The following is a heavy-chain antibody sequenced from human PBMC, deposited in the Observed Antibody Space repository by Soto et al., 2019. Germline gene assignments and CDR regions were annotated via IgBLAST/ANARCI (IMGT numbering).Heavy chain of an antibody. V-gene: IGHV1-18*01. CDR1: GYTFTSYG. CDR2: ISAYNGNT. J-gene: IGHJ3*02. Sequence: QVQLVQSGAEVKKPGASVKVSCKASGYTFTSYGISWVRQAPGQGLEWMGWISAYNGNTNYAQKLQGRVTMTTDTSTSTAYMELRGLRSDDTAVYYCARARITIFGVVTATDAFDIWGQGTMVTVSS. CDR3: ARARITIFGVVTATDAFDI. D-gene: IGHD3-3*01.